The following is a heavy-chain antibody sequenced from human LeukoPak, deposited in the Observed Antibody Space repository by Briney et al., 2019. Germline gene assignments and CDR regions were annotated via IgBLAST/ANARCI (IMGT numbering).Heavy chain of an antibody. CDR2: IYTSGST. CDR3: ARGGYSYSRFDP. D-gene: IGHD5-18*01. V-gene: IGHV4-4*07. CDR1: GGSISGYY. Sequence: SETLSLTCTVSGGSISGYYWSWIRQPAGKGLEWIGRIYTSGSTNYNPSLKSRVTMSVDTSKNQFSLKLSSVTAADTAVYYCARGGYSYSRFDPWGQGTLVTVSS. J-gene: IGHJ5*02.